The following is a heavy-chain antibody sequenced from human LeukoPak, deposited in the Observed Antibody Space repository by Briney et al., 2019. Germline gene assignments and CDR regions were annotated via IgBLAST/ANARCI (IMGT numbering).Heavy chain of an antibody. CDR3: ARHQIVVVPAAIFNP. CDR2: IYYSGST. D-gene: IGHD2-2*01. V-gene: IGHV4-39*01. J-gene: IGHJ5*02. CDR1: GGSISSSSCY. Sequence: SETLSLTCTVSGGSISSSSCYWGWIRQPPGKGLEWIGSIYYSGSTYYNPSLKSRVTISVDTSKNQFSLKLSSVTAADTAVYYCARHQIVVVPAAIFNPWGQGTLVTVSS.